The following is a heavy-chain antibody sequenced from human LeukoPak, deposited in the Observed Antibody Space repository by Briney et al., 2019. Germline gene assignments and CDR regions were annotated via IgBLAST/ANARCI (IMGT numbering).Heavy chain of an antibody. D-gene: IGHD3-9*01. CDR2: ISYDGSNK. Sequence: GGSLRLSCAASGLTFSSYAIHWVRQAPGKGLEWVTLISYDGSNKYYADSVKGRFTISRDNSKNTLYLQMNSLSTEDTAVYYCARDLSGRFDPWGQGTLVTVSS. CDR1: GLTFSSYA. J-gene: IGHJ5*02. V-gene: IGHV3-30-3*01. CDR3: ARDLSGRFDP.